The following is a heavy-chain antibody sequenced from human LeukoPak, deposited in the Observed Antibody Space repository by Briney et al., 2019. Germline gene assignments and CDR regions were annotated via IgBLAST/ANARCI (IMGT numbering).Heavy chain of an antibody. CDR1: GGSISSSSYY. V-gene: IGHV4-61*05. CDR3: ARVGKVVATITDY. J-gene: IGHJ4*02. CDR2: VFYTGRT. Sequence: SETLSLTCTVSGGSISSSSYYWGWIRQPPGKGLEWIGYVFYTGRTLYNPSLKSRVTISVDTSKTQFSLKLTSVTAADTAVYYCARVGKVVATITDYWGQGTLVTVSS. D-gene: IGHD5-24*01.